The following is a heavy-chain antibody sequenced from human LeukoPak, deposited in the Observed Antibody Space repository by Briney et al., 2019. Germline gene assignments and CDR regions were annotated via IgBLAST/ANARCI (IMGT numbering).Heavy chain of an antibody. Sequence: SETLSLTCTVSGASISSYYWSCIRQPAGKGLEWIGRIYTSGSTNYNPSLKSRVTMSVDTSKNQFSLKLSSVTAADTAVYYCARDRPKFWKDIVVVVAASRFDYWGQGTLVTVSS. CDR2: IYTSGST. CDR1: GASISSYY. D-gene: IGHD2-15*01. J-gene: IGHJ4*02. CDR3: ARDRPKFWKDIVVVVAASRFDY. V-gene: IGHV4-4*07.